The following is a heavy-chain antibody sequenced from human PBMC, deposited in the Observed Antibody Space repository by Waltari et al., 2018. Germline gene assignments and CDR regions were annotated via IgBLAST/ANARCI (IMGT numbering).Heavy chain of an antibody. D-gene: IGHD2-15*01. CDR3: ASSLGLGGTMYYFDY. CDR1: GGSISSYY. V-gene: IGHV4-59*01. CDR2: IYYVGST. Sequence: QVQLQESGPGLVKPSETLSLTCTVSGGSISSYYWSWIRQPPGKGLEWIWYIYYVGSTNYSPSRKSRVTISVDTSKNQFSLKLSSVTAADTAVYYCASSLGLGGTMYYFDYWGQGTLVTVSS. J-gene: IGHJ4*02.